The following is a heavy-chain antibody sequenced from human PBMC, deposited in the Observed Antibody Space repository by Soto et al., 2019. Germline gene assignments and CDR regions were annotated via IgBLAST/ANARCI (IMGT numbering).Heavy chain of an antibody. CDR1: GYTFTSYV. D-gene: IGHD4-17*01. J-gene: IGHJ6*02. CDR3: ATAVVYGDYTSYYYYGMDV. CDR2: INAGNGNT. Sequence: ASVKVSCKASGYTFTSYVMHWVRQAPGQRLEWMGWINAGNGNTKYSQKFQGRVTITGDTSASTAYMELSSLRSEDTAVYYCATAVVYGDYTSYYYYGMDVWGQGTTVTVSS. V-gene: IGHV1-3*01.